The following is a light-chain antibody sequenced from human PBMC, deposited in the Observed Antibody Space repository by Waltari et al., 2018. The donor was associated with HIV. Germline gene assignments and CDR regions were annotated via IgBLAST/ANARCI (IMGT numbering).Light chain of an antibody. CDR3: AAWDDSLKGYV. CDR1: SSNIGRNT. J-gene: IGLJ1*01. Sequence: QSVLTQPPSAPGTPGQRVTTSSSGSSSNIGRNTINWYQRLPGPAPKHLIYSNNQRPSGVPDRFSGSKSGTSASLAISGLQSEDEADYYCAAWDDSLKGYVFGTGTTVTVL. CDR2: SNN. V-gene: IGLV1-44*01.